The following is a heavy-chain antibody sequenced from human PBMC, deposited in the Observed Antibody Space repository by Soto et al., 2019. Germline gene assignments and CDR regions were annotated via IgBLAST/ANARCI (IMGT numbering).Heavy chain of an antibody. CDR2: ISGSGGST. D-gene: IGHD1-1*01. CDR3: ATTHTRPNWFDP. Sequence: EVQLLESGGGLVQPGGSLRLSCAASGFTFSSYAMSWVRQAPGMGLEWVSAISGSGGSTYYADSVKGRFTISRDKSKNTLYLQMNSLRAEDTAVYYCATTHTRPNWFDPWGQGTLVTVSS. CDR1: GFTFSSYA. J-gene: IGHJ5*02. V-gene: IGHV3-23*01.